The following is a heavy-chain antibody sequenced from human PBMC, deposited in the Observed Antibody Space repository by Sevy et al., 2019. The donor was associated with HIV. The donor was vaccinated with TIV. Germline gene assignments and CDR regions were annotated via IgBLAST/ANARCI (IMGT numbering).Heavy chain of an antibody. J-gene: IGHJ4*02. CDR3: AKYFYGSGNYAFDN. D-gene: IGHD3-10*01. Sequence: GGSLRLSCSASGFIFSNYAMSWVRQAPGKGLEWVSSISGSGDAFYYSDSVKGRFTTYRDDSNNTLYLHLRSLRAEDTALYYCAKYFYGSGNYAFDNWGQGTLVTVSS. V-gene: IGHV3-23*01. CDR1: GFIFSNYA. CDR2: ISGSGDAF.